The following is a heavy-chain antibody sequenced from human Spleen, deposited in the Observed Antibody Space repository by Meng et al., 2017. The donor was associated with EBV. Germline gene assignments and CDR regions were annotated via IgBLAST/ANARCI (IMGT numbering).Heavy chain of an antibody. CDR3: ARTVGATSVFDY. CDR1: GGSISSSNW. V-gene: IGHV4-4*02. J-gene: IGHJ4*02. D-gene: IGHD1-26*01. CDR2: IYHTANT. Sequence: QVHLQGPGPGLVKPSETLSLTCAVSGGSISSSNWWNWVRQPPGKGLEWIGDIYHTANTNYNPSLKSRVTISVDTSKNQFSLNLSSVTAADTAVYYCARTVGATSVFDYWGQGTLVTVSS.